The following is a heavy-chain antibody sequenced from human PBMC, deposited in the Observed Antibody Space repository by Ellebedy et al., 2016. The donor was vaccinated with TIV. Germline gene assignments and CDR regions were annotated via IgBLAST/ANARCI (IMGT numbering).Heavy chain of an antibody. D-gene: IGHD1-26*01. V-gene: IGHV3-23*01. CDR3: AKMRDETGIYFFDY. J-gene: IGHJ4*02. Sequence: PGGSLRLSCSASGLTLSSYAMGWVRHSPGRGLEWVSAIDGTGVGTFYADSVEGRFTISRDNSKNTLYLQLNSLRVEDTAVYYCAKMRDETGIYFFDYWGPGTLVTVSS. CDR1: GLTLSSYA. CDR2: IDGTGVGT.